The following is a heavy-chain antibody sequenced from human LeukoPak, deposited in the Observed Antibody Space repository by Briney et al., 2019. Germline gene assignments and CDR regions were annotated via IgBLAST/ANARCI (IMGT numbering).Heavy chain of an antibody. CDR2: MNPNSGNT. CDR3: ARDAKGYYYYGMDV. Sequence: ASVKVSCKASGYTFTSYDINWVRQATGQGLEWMGWMNPNSGNTGYAQKFQGRVTMTRNTSISTAYMEPRSLRSDDTAVYYCARDAKGYYYYGMDVWGQGTTVTVSS. CDR1: GYTFTSYD. J-gene: IGHJ6*02. V-gene: IGHV1-8*01.